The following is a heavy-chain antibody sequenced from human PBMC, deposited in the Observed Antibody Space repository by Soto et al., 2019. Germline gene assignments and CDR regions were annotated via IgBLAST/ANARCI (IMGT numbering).Heavy chain of an antibody. CDR3: ARVSDDSRGYSDGWFDP. CDR2: IYHNGNT. CDR1: GGSTISVGYY. D-gene: IGHD3-22*01. V-gene: IGHV4-31*03. Sequence: PSETLSLTCTFSGGSTISVGYYWSWIRYHPGKDPVWIGYIYHNGNTFYNASLKSRLSISVDTSKNQFYLNLNSVTAADTAVCYCARVSDDSRGYSDGWFDPWGPGTLVTVSS. J-gene: IGHJ5*02.